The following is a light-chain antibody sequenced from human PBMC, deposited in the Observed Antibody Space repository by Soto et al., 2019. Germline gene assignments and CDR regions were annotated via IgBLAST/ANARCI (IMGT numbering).Light chain of an antibody. CDR2: EVT. CDR3: TSYVGNDIWV. J-gene: IGLJ3*02. V-gene: IGLV2-8*01. Sequence: QSALTQPPSASGSPGQSVTISCTGTGSDVGAYKYVSWYQQYPGKAPKLMIYEVTKRPSGVPDRFSGSKSGNTASLTVSGLQAEDEADYYCTSYVGNDIWVFGGGTKHTVL. CDR1: GSDVGAYKY.